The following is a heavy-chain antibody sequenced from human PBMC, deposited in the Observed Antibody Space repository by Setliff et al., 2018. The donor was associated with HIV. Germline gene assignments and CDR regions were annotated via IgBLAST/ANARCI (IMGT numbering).Heavy chain of an antibody. CDR1: GGAFSSYA. CDR2: IIPVFDTP. J-gene: IGHJ4*02. Sequence: ASVKVSCKASGGAFSSYAINWVRQAPGQGLEWMGGIIPVFDTPNYAQKFQGRATITADESTSTSSMELSSLGSEDTAVYYCARVNGGNTPYYFDSWGQGTLVTVSS. CDR3: ARVNGGNTPYYFDS. D-gene: IGHD2-15*01. V-gene: IGHV1-69*13.